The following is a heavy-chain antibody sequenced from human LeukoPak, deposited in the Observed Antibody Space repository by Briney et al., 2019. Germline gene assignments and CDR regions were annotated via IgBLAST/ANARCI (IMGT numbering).Heavy chain of an antibody. J-gene: IGHJ4*02. CDR2: INTNTGNP. CDR3: ATDLKKGDSGCFDY. V-gene: IGHV7-4-1*02. D-gene: IGHD6-19*01. CDR1: GYTFSNYA. Sequence: ASVKVSCKASGYTFSNYAIHWVRQAPGQGLEWMAWINTNTGNPTYAQGFTGRFVFSLDTSVSTAYLHISSLEAEDTAIYYCATDLKKGDSGCFDYWGQGTLVTVSS.